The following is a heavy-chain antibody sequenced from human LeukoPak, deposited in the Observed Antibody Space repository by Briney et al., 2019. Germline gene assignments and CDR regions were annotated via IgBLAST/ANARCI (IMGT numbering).Heavy chain of an antibody. CDR1: GGSFSGYY. CDR2: INRSGST. Sequence: PSETLSLTCAVYGGSFSGYYWSWIRQPPGKGLEWIGEINRSGSTNYNPSLKSRVTISVDTSKNQFSLKLSSVTAADTAVYYCARRRPRIAAAGTIDYWGQGTLVTVSS. CDR3: ARRRPRIAAAGTIDY. D-gene: IGHD6-13*01. V-gene: IGHV4-34*01. J-gene: IGHJ4*02.